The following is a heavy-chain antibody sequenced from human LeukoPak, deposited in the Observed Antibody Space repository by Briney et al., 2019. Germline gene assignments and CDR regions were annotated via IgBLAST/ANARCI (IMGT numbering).Heavy chain of an antibody. CDR2: INPIIGDK. Sequence: GASVKVSCKTSGNAFTGYYIHWVRQAPGQGLEWMGWINPIIGDKQYAQHFQGRATMTRDTSITTAYMELSSLRLDDTAIYYCVKDPLQLYYFDQWGQGTLVTVSS. D-gene: IGHD1-1*01. CDR1: GNAFTGYY. CDR3: VKDPLQLYYFDQ. J-gene: IGHJ4*02. V-gene: IGHV1-2*02.